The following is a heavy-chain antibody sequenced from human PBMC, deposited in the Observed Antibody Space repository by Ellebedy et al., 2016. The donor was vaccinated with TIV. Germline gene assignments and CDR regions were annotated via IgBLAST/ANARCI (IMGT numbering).Heavy chain of an antibody. Sequence: GGSLRLXXAASGFTFNNYGMHWVRQAPGMGLEWVSLISYDGSNKYYADSVKGRFTIFRDDSRNTLFLQMNSLRAEDTAVYYCAKGHNLFDYWGQGTLVTVSS. V-gene: IGHV3-30*18. J-gene: IGHJ4*02. CDR1: GFTFNNYG. CDR2: ISYDGSNK. D-gene: IGHD1-1*01. CDR3: AKGHNLFDY.